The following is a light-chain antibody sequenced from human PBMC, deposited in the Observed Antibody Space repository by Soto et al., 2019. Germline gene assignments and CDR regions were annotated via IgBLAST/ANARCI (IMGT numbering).Light chain of an antibody. CDR3: CSYAGSYTLV. V-gene: IGLV2-11*01. CDR2: DVN. J-gene: IGLJ2*01. CDR1: SSDVGGYHY. Sequence: QSVLTQPRSVSGSPGQSVTLSCTGTSSDVGGYHYVSWYQHHPGKAPKIIIFDVNQRPSGVPARFSGSKSGNTASLTISGLQTEDEADYYCCSYAGSYTLVFGGGTKLTVL.